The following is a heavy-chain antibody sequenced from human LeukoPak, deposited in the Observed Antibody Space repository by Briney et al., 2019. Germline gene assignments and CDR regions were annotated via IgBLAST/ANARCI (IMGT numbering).Heavy chain of an antibody. V-gene: IGHV3-7*01. J-gene: IGHJ4*02. CDR3: ARDEGSGWYTGFDY. CDR1: GFTFSSYW. CDR2: IKQDGSEK. Sequence: GGSLRLSCAASGFTFSSYWMSWVRQAPGKGLEWVANIKQDGSEKYYADSVKGRFTISRDNAKNSLYLQMNSLRAEDTAVYYCARDEGSGWYTGFDYWGQGTLVTVSS. D-gene: IGHD6-19*01.